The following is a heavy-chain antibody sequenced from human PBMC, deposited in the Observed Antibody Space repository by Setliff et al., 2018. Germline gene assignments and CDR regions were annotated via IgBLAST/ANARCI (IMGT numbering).Heavy chain of an antibody. CDR1: GGSFSGYY. J-gene: IGHJ6*03. V-gene: IGHV4-34*01. CDR3: ARTYCSDTSCYDYYYYMDV. D-gene: IGHD2-2*01. CDR2: INHSGST. Sequence: PSETLSLTCAVYGGSFSGYYWSWIRQPPGKGLEWIGEINHSGSTNYNPSLKSRVTISVDTSKNQVSLKMTSVTAEDTAVYYCARTYCSDTSCYDYYYYMDVWGKGTTVTVSS.